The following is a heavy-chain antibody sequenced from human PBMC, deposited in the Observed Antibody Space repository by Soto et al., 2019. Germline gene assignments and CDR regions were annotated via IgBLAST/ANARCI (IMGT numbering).Heavy chain of an antibody. CDR3: AKDGDLYSGYSDH. CDR1: GFILNSYG. Sequence: EVQLLESGGGLVQPGGSLRLSCEASGFILNSYGMSWVRQAPGKGLEWVSTLTSGGGTHYADSVKGRFTISRENSKNTLYLQMNSLRAEDKAVYYYAKDGDLYSGYSDHWGQGTLVTGSS. V-gene: IGHV3-23*01. D-gene: IGHD5-12*01. CDR2: LTSGGGT. J-gene: IGHJ4*02.